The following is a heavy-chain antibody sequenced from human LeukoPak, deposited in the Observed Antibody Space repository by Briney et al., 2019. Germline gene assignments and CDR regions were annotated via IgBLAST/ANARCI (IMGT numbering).Heavy chain of an antibody. Sequence: SGGSLRLSCAASGFTFSTYWMSWVRQAPGKGLQWVANIKHDGSEKNYVDSVKGRLTISRDNSKNTLYLQMNSLRAEDTAVYYCAKGRYSGSSCSGRCWFYYFDYWGQGTLVTVSS. J-gene: IGHJ4*02. CDR2: IKHDGSEK. CDR1: GFTFSTYW. D-gene: IGHD1-26*01. CDR3: AKGRYSGSSCSGRCWFYYFDY. V-gene: IGHV3-7*03.